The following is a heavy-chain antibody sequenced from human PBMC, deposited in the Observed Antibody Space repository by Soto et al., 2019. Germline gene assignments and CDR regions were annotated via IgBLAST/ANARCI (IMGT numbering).Heavy chain of an antibody. V-gene: IGHV4-61*01. CDR1: GGSVSSGSYY. CDR3: ARSYYDSSGYVAY. D-gene: IGHD3-22*01. J-gene: IGHJ4*02. CDR2: IYYSGST. Sequence: SETLSLTCTVSGGSVSSGSYYWGWIRQPPGKGLEWIGYIYYSGSTNYNPSLKSRVTISVDTSKNQFSLKLSSVTAADTAVYYCARSYYDSSGYVAYWGQGTLVTVSS.